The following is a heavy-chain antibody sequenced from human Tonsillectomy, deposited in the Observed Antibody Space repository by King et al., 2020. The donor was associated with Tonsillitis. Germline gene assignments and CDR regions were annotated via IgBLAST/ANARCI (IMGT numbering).Heavy chain of an antibody. CDR2: IRYDGNNK. Sequence: VQLVESGGGVVQPGGSLRLSCAASGFIFSSYGMYWVRQAPGKGLEWVAFIRYDGNNKYYADSVKGRFTISRDNSKNTLYLQMNSLRPEDTAGYYCAKDNVFPGSRYYSGGLFDYWGQGTLVTVSS. CDR3: AKDNVFPGSRYYSGGLFDY. D-gene: IGHD3-22*01. V-gene: IGHV3-30*02. J-gene: IGHJ4*02. CDR1: GFIFSSYG.